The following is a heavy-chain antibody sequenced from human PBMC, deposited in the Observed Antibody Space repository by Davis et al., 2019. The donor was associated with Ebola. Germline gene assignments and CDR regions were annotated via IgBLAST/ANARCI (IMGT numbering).Heavy chain of an antibody. J-gene: IGHJ4*02. CDR2: INHNGST. V-gene: IGHV4-34*01. D-gene: IGHD2-15*01. Sequence: MPSETLSLTCAVYGGSFSGYYWSWIRQPPGKGLKWIGEINHNGSTNYNPSLKSRVTISVDTSKNQFSLRLSSVTAADTAVYYCARGYCSGGSCYPFDYWGQGTPVTVSS. CDR1: GGSFSGYY. CDR3: ARGYCSGGSCYPFDY.